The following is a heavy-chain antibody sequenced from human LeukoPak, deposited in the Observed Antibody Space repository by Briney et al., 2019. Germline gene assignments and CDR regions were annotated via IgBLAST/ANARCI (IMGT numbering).Heavy chain of an antibody. CDR2: ISYDGSNK. D-gene: IGHD6-19*01. Sequence: PGRSLRLSCAASGFAFSSYAMHWVRQAPGKGLEWVAVISYDGSNKYYADSVKGRFTISRDNSKNTLYLQMNSLRAEDTAVYYCARAVAGPHYYYGMDVWGQGTTVTVSS. J-gene: IGHJ6*02. CDR3: ARAVAGPHYYYGMDV. CDR1: GFAFSSYA. V-gene: IGHV3-30*04.